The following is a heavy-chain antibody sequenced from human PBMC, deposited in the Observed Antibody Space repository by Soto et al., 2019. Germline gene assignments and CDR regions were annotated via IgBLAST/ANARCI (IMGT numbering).Heavy chain of an antibody. CDR1: GGSISTSDW. CDR2: IFHSGST. J-gene: IGHJ6*02. Sequence: QVQLQESGPGLVKPSGTLSLTCAVSGGSISTSDWWSWVRQPPGTGLEWIGEIFHSGSTHYNPSLRGRVSISVDKSKSQFSLKLTSVTAADTAVYDCARMGYCSGGRCYPAYYGMDVWGQGTTVTVSS. D-gene: IGHD2-15*01. V-gene: IGHV4-4*02. CDR3: ARMGYCSGGRCYPAYYGMDV.